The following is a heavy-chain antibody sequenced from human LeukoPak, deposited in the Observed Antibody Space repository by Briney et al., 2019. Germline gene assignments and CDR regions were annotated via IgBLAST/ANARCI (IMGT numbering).Heavy chain of an antibody. J-gene: IGHJ4*02. V-gene: IGHV4-34*01. CDR1: GGSFSGYY. Sequence: NPSETLSLTCAVYGGSFSGYYWSWIRQPPGKGLEWIGEINHSGITNYNPSLKSRVTISVDTSKNKFSLKLSPVTAEATAVYYCARQKNYDFWSGTPPFDYWGQGTLVTVYS. D-gene: IGHD3-3*01. CDR2: INHSGIT. CDR3: ARQKNYDFWSGTPPFDY.